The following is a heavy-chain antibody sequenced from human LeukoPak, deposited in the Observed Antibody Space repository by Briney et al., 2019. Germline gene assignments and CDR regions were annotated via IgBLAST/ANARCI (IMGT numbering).Heavy chain of an antibody. CDR1: GYTFTSYY. Sequence: ASLKLSCKVSGYTFTSYYMHWVRQAPGQELEGMGIINPSGGSTSYAQKFQGRVTMTRDTSTSTFYMELSSLRSEDTAVYYCAREANLGQLRGGNWFDPWGQGTLVTVSS. V-gene: IGHV1-46*01. D-gene: IGHD3-16*01. CDR2: INPSGGST. J-gene: IGHJ5*02. CDR3: AREANLGQLRGGNWFDP.